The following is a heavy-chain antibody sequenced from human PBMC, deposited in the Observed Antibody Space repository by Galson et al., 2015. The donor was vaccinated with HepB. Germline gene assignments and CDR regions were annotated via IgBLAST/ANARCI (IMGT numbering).Heavy chain of an antibody. CDR1: DFTFSNYW. CDR2: INPDGSGK. Sequence: SLRLSCAASDFTFSNYWMNWVRQAPGEGLEWVANINPDGSGKYYVASLKGRFTISRDNAKNSLYLQMDSLRAEDTAVYYCARRISLVRGIITRPDYYYGMDVWGQGTAVTVAS. J-gene: IGHJ6*02. V-gene: IGHV3-7*03. CDR3: ARRISLVRGIITRPDYYYGMDV. D-gene: IGHD3-10*01.